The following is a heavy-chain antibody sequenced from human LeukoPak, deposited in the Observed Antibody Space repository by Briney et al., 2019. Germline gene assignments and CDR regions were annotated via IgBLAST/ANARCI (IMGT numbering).Heavy chain of an antibody. D-gene: IGHD1-14*01. J-gene: IGHJ3*02. Sequence: PGGSLRLSCAASGFTVSSNYMSWVRQAPGKGLEWGSVIYSGGSTYYADSVKGRFTISRDNSKNTLYLQMNSLRAEYTAVYYCARDPNQDAFDIWGQGTMVTVSS. V-gene: IGHV3-66*01. CDR1: GFTVSSNY. CDR3: ARDPNQDAFDI. CDR2: IYSGGST.